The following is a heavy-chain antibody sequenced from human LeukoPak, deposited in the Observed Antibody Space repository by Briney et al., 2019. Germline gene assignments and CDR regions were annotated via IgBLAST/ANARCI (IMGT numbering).Heavy chain of an antibody. J-gene: IGHJ6*03. CDR1: GFSFSGYW. CDR2: IKKDGSET. V-gene: IGHV3-7*01. CDR3: AGYGGSYPYYMDV. D-gene: IGHD1-26*01. Sequence: GGSLRLSCAASGFSFSGYWMSWVRQAPGKGLEWVANIKKDGSETHYLDSVKGRFTISRDNGKNSLHLQMNSLRAEDTAVYYCAGYGGSYPYYMDVWGKGTTVTISS.